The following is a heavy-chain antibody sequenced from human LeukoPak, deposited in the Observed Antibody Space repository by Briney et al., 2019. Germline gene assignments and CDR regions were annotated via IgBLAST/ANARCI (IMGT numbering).Heavy chain of an antibody. J-gene: IGHJ5*02. V-gene: IGHV6-1*01. CDR3: ARTSIVATISAWFDP. D-gene: IGHD5-12*01. Sequence: SQTLSLTCALSGDILSSNSAAWHWIRQSPSRGLEWLERTYYMSKLYNVYAVSLKTRIPINPDTSNIHFSLQLTSVTPEDTAVYYCARTSIVATISAWFDPWGQGTLVTVSS. CDR1: GDILSSNSAA. CDR2: TYYMSKLYN.